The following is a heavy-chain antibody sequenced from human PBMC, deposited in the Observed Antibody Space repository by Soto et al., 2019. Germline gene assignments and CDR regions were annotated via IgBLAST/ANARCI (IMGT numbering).Heavy chain of an antibody. CDR3: ARHDWAKPFDY. D-gene: IGHD3-9*01. V-gene: IGHV4-39*01. CDR1: GGSISSSSYY. Sequence: PSETLSLTCTVSGGSISSSSYYWGWIRQPPGKGLEWIGSIYYSGSTYYNLSLKSRVTISVDTSKNQFSLKLSSVTAADTAVYYCARHDWAKPFDYWGQGTLVTVSS. J-gene: IGHJ4*02. CDR2: IYYSGST.